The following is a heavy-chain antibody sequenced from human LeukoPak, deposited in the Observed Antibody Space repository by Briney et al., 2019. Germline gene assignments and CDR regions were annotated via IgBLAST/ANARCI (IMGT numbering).Heavy chain of an antibody. V-gene: IGHV3-7*01. CDR3: ARDRYNWNDADAFDI. CDR2: IKQDGSEK. Sequence: GGSLRLSCAASGFTFSSYWMTWVRQAPGKGLEWVANIKQDGSEKYYVDSVRGRFTISRDNAQNSLSLQMNILRPQDTAVYYCARDRYNWNDADAFDIWGQGTMVTVSS. CDR1: GFTFSSYW. J-gene: IGHJ3*02. D-gene: IGHD1-20*01.